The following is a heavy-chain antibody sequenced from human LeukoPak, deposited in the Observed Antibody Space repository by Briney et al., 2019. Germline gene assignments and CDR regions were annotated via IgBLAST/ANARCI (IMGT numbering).Heavy chain of an antibody. CDR3: AKDRAVVVPVGYDY. D-gene: IGHD2-2*01. J-gene: IGHJ4*02. V-gene: IGHV3-23*01. CDR2: ISGSGGST. Sequence: GGSLRLSCAASGFTFSSYAMSWVRQAPGEGLEWGSAISGSGGSTYYADSVKGRFTISRDNSKNTLYLQMNSLRAEDTAVYYCAKDRAVVVPVGYDYWGQGTLVTVSS. CDR1: GFTFSSYA.